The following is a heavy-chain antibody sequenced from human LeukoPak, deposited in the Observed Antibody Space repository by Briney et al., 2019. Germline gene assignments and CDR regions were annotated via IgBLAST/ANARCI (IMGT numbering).Heavy chain of an antibody. D-gene: IGHD2-2*01. J-gene: IGHJ6*04. CDR1: GGSISSYY. CDR3: ASARTTAFDV. CDR2: IYTSGST. V-gene: IGHV4-4*07. Sequence: SEXLSLTCTVSGGSISSYYWSWVRQPAGKGLEWIGRIYTSGSTNYNPSLTRRVTMSVDTNKNQFSLKLSSVTAADTAVYYCASARTTAFDVWGKGTTVTVSS.